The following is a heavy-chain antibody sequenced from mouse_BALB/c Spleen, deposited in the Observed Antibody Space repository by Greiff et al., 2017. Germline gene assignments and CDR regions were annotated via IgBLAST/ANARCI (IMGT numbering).Heavy chain of an antibody. CDR1: GFSLTSYG. J-gene: IGHJ4*01. CDR2: IWAGGST. V-gene: IGHV2-9*02. Sequence: VKLVESGPGLVAPSQSLSITCTVSGFSLTSYGVNWVRQPPGKGLEWLGVIWAGGSTNYNSALMSRLSISKDNSKSQVFLKMNSLQTDDTAMYYCARGPYGSSYGAMDYWGQGTSVTVSS. D-gene: IGHD1-1*01. CDR3: ARGPYGSSYGAMDY.